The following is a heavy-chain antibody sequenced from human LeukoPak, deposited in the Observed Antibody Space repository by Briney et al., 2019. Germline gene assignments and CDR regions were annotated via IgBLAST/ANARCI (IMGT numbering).Heavy chain of an antibody. Sequence: PGGSLRLSCTASGFTFSSYGMHWVRQATGKGLEWVAYISYEGSNKKEADSVKGRFTISRDNSKNTLYLQMNSLRAEDTAVYYCARGGYGAYYFDLWGRGTLVTVSS. CDR3: ARGGYGAYYFDL. V-gene: IGHV3-30*02. CDR1: GFTFSSYG. D-gene: IGHD4-17*01. J-gene: IGHJ2*01. CDR2: ISYEGSNK.